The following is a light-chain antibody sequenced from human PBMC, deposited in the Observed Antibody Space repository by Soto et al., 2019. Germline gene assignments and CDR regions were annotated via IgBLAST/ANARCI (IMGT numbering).Light chain of an antibody. Sequence: QSVLAQPASVSGSPGQSMTISCTGTSSDVGGYNYVSWYQHHPGNAPKLLIYDVSTRPSGVSNRFSGSKSGNTASLTISGLQAEDEAAYYCSSYTRSSTRVFGTGTKVTV. CDR1: SSDVGGYNY. J-gene: IGLJ1*01. CDR3: SSYTRSSTRV. V-gene: IGLV2-14*03. CDR2: DVS.